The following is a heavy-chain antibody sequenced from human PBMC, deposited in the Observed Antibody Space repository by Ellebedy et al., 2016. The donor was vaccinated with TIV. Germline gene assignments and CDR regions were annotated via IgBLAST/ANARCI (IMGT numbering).Heavy chain of an antibody. D-gene: IGHD6-13*01. V-gene: IGHV3-7*03. J-gene: IGHJ4*02. Sequence: GESLKISXAASGFTFSSSWMSWLRQAPGKGLEWVANINQDGSKKDYVESVKGRFIISRDNAKNSLYLQMNSLRAEDTAVYYCARGEVYSSTWYSHWGQGILVTVSS. CDR1: GFTFSSSW. CDR3: ARGEVYSSTWYSH. CDR2: INQDGSKK.